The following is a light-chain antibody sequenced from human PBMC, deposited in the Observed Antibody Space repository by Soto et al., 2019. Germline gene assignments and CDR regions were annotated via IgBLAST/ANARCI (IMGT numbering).Light chain of an antibody. CDR3: QQYNYLWA. J-gene: IGKJ1*01. CDR2: DAS. V-gene: IGKV1-5*01. CDR1: QSISSW. Sequence: DIHMTQSPSTLSASVGPRVTITCRASQSISSWLAWYQQKPGKAPKILIYDASNLESGVPSRFSGGGSGTEFSLTISSMTPDDFATYYCQQYNYLWAFGQGTKVDIK.